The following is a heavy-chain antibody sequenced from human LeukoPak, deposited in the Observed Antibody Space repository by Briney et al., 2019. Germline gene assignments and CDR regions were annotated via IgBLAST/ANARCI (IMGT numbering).Heavy chain of an antibody. Sequence: PGGSLRLSFAACGFTFSSNAMTWVRQAPGKGLEWVSAISGSGDSTYYADSVKGRFTFSRDNSKNTLYLQMNSLRAEDTAVYYCAKDQYFSDSSCNYYYYYYLDVWGKGTAVTVSS. CDR1: GFTFSSNA. D-gene: IGHD2-15*01. J-gene: IGHJ6*03. CDR3: AKDQYFSDSSCNYYYYYYLDV. V-gene: IGHV3-23*01. CDR2: ISGSGDST.